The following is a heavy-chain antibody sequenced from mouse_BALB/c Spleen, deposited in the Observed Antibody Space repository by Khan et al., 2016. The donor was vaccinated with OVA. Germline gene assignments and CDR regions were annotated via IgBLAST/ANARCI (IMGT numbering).Heavy chain of an antibody. J-gene: IGHJ3*01. CDR1: GFSLTSYG. CDR3: ARNYDYDEVLAY. V-gene: IGHV2-2*02. Sequence: VQLQESGPGLVQPSQSLSITCTVSGFSLTSYGVHWVRQSPGKGLEWLGVIWSGGSTDYNAAFISRLNTSKDNSKSQAFFKMNSLQANDTAIYYCARNYDYDEVLAYWGQGTLVTVSA. D-gene: IGHD2-4*01. CDR2: IWSGGST.